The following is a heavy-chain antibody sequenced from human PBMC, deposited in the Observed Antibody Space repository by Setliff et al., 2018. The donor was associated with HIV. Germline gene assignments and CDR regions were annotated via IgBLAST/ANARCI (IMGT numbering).Heavy chain of an antibody. CDR3: ASPGYCSSPNCMNVFNF. CDR1: GYSFRSYW. J-gene: IGHJ3*01. Sequence: PGESLKISCKGSGYSFRSYWIGWVRQRPGKGLEWMGIIHPGDSDVKYSPSFQAQVTISVDKSINTAYVQWSSLEASDTAMYYCASPGYCSSPNCMNVFNFWGHGTMVTVS. D-gene: IGHD2-2*01. CDR2: IHPGDSDV. V-gene: IGHV5-51*01.